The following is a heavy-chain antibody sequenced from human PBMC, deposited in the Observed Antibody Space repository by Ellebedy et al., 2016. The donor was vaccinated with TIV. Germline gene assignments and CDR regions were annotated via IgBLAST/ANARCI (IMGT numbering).Heavy chain of an antibody. J-gene: IGHJ4*02. D-gene: IGHD6-19*01. CDR3: VTQRGLD. V-gene: IGHV3-7*01. CDR2: IKEGGTKR. Sequence: GGSLRLXXAASGFTFSSNWMNWVRQAPGKGLEWVANIKEGGTKRYYVDSVKGRFSISRDDAKNSIYLQMNSLRVEDTAIYYCVTQRGLDWGQGTLVTVSS. CDR1: GFTFSSNW.